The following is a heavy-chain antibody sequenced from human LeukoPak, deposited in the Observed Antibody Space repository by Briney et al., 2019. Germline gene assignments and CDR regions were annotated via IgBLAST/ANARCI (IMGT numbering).Heavy chain of an antibody. CDR3: AELGITMIGGV. Sequence: GGSLRLSCSASGFTLSSYWMHWVRQAPGKGLVWVSRINTDGSSTNYADSVKGRFTISRDNAKNSLYLQMNSLRAEDTAVYYCAELGITMIGGVWGKGTTVTISS. J-gene: IGHJ6*04. CDR2: INTDGSST. V-gene: IGHV3-74*01. D-gene: IGHD3-10*02. CDR1: GFTLSSYW.